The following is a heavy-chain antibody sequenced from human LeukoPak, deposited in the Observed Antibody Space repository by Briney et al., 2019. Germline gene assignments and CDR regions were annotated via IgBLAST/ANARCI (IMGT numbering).Heavy chain of an antibody. CDR2: ISSSSSYI. V-gene: IGHV3-21*01. CDR3: ARGLEYSSSWSAPLLNWFDP. Sequence: PGGSLRLSCAASGFTFSSYSMNWVRQAPGKGLEWVSSISSSSSYIYYADSVKGRFTISRDNAKNSLYLQMNSLRAEDTAVYYCARGLEYSSSWSAPLLNWFDPWGQGTLVTVSS. D-gene: IGHD6-13*01. CDR1: GFTFSSYS. J-gene: IGHJ5*02.